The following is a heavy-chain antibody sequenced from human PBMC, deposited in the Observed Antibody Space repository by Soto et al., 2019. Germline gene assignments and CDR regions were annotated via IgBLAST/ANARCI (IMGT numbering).Heavy chain of an antibody. CDR3: ARGHGGYSSYDYVSSWFVP. J-gene: IGHJ5*02. CDR1: GYTFTSYD. Sequence: ASVKVSCKASGYTFTSYDINWVRQATGQGLEWMGWMNPNSGNTGYAQKFQGRVTMTRNTSISTAYMELSSLRSEDTAVYYCARGHGGYSSYDYVSSWFVPCGQGTLVTVSS. V-gene: IGHV1-8*01. D-gene: IGHD5-12*01. CDR2: MNPNSGNT.